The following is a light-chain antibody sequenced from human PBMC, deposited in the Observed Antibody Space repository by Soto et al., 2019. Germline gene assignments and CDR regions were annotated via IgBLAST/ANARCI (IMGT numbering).Light chain of an antibody. Sequence: HSVLTQPPSVSGAPGQRVTISCTGSSSNVGAGYDVHWYQLLPGSAPKLLFYANNKRPSGVSDRISASKSGTSASLAITGLQADDEADYYCQSYDSSLSGVVFGGGTKLTVL. CDR3: QSYDSSLSGVV. CDR2: ANN. CDR1: SSNVGAGYD. J-gene: IGLJ2*01. V-gene: IGLV1-40*01.